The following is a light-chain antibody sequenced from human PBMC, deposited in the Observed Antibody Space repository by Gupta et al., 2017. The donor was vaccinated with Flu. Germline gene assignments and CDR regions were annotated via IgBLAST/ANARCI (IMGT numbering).Light chain of an antibody. CDR1: QSVLYSSNNKNY. Sequence: VSLGERATINCKSSQSVLYSSNNKNYLAWYQQKPGQPPKLLIYWASTRESGVPDRFSGSGSGTDFTLTISSLQAEDVAVYYCQQYYSTWTFGPGTKVDI. V-gene: IGKV4-1*01. CDR2: WAS. J-gene: IGKJ3*01. CDR3: QQYYSTWT.